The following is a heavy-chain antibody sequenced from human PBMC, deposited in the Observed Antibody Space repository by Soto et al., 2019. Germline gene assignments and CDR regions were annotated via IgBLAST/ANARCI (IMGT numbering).Heavy chain of an antibody. V-gene: IGHV1-8*01. D-gene: IGHD2-2*01. Sequence: QVQLVQSGAEVQKPGASVNVSCKASGYTFTSYDINWVRQATGQGLEWMGWMNPNSGNTGYAQKFQGRVTMTRHTSISTADMELSSLRSEDTAVYYCARSPSYQLLPRNWFDPWGEGTLVTVSS. CDR3: ARSPSYQLLPRNWFDP. CDR1: GYTFTSYD. J-gene: IGHJ5*02. CDR2: MNPNSGNT.